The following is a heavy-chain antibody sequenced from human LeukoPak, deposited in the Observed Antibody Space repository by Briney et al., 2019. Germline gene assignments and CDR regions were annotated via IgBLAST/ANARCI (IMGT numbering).Heavy chain of an antibody. CDR3: AKDPYRVIVATGNYLDP. Sequence: PGGSLRLSCTASGVTLSSYAMSWARQAPGKGLEWVSGISSSGSGGNTYYADSVKGRFTISRDNSKNTLYLQMDSLRGEDTAVYYCAKDPYRVIVATGNYLDPWGQGTLVTVSS. V-gene: IGHV3-23*01. CDR1: GVTLSSYA. CDR2: ISSSGSGGNT. J-gene: IGHJ5*02. D-gene: IGHD2-21*01.